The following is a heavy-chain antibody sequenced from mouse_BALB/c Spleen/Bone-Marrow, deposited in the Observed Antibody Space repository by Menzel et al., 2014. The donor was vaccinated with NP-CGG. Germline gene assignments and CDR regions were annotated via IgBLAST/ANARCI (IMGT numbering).Heavy chain of an antibody. CDR1: GFNIKDTY. D-gene: IGHD2-4*01. CDR3: ARGDYGGFAY. V-gene: IGHV14-3*02. Sequence: SGAELVKPGASVKLSCTASGFNIKDTYMHWVKQRPEQGLEWIGRIDPANGNTKYDPKFQGKATTTADTSSNTAYLQLSSLTSEDTAVYYCARGDYGGFAYWGQGTLVTVSA. J-gene: IGHJ3*01. CDR2: IDPANGNT.